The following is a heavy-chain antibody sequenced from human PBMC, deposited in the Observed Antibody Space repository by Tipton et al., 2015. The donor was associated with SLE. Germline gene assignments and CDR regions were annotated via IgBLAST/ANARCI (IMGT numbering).Heavy chain of an antibody. CDR3: ARQDFWSGYTSY. V-gene: IGHV4-39*07. J-gene: IGHJ4*02. CDR2: IYYSGST. D-gene: IGHD3-3*01. CDR1: GGSISSSSYY. Sequence: TLSLTCTVSGGSISSSSYYWGWIRQPPGKGLEWIGSIYYSGSTYYNPSLKSRVTISVDTSKNQFSLKLSSVTAADTAVYYCARQDFWSGYTSYWGQGPLVTVSS.